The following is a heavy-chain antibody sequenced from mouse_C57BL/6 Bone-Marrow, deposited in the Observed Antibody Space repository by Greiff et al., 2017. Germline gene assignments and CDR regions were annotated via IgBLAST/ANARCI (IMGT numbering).Heavy chain of an antibody. CDR1: GYTFTSYW. CDR2: IYPGNSDT. V-gene: IGHV1-5*01. CDR3: TRRMFITTVVAPYYYAMDY. J-gene: IGHJ4*01. Sequence: EVQLQQSGTVLARPGASVKMSCKTSGYTFTSYWMHWVKQRPGQGLEWIGAIYPGNSDTSYNQKFKGKAKLTAVTSASTAYMELSSLTNEDSAVYYCTRRMFITTVVAPYYYAMDYWGQGTSVTVSS. D-gene: IGHD1-1*01.